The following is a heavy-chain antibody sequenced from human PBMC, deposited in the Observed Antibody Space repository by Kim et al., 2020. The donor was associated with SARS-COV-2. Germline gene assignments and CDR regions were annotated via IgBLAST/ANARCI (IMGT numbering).Heavy chain of an antibody. V-gene: IGHV4-30-4*01. CDR1: GGSISSGDYY. D-gene: IGHD3-22*01. CDR3: ARVAADSSGYYYLDY. Sequence: SETLSLTCTVSGGSISSGDYYWSWIRQPPGKGLEWIGYIYYSGSTYYNPSLKSRVTISVDTSKNQFSLKLSSVTAADTAVYYCARVAADSSGYYYLDYWGQGTLVTVSS. J-gene: IGHJ4*02. CDR2: IYYSGST.